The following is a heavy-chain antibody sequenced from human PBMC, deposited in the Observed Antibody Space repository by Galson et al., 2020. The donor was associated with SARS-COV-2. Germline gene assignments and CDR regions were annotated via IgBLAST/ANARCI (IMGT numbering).Heavy chain of an antibody. CDR1: GFTFSSYW. J-gene: IGHJ4*02. D-gene: IGHD6-13*01. CDR2: IKEDGSEK. CDR3: ARAGYSSSWWLSPSDY. V-gene: IGHV3-7*01. Sequence: GGSLRLSCAASGFTFSSYWMSWVRQAPGKGLEWVANIKEDGSEKYYVDSVKGRFTISRDNAKNSLSLEMNSLRAGDTAVYYWARAGYSSSWWLSPSDYWGQGTLVTVSS.